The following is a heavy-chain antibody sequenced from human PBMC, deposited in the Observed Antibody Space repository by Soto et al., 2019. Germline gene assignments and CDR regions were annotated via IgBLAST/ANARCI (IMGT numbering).Heavy chain of an antibody. V-gene: IGHV2-5*02. CDR3: AHSMITFGGVIVIPDYFDY. J-gene: IGHJ4*02. Sequence: QITLKESGPTLVKPTQTLTLTCTFSGFSLSTSGVGVGWIRQPPGKALEWLALIYWDDDKRYSPSLKSRLTITKDTSKTQVVLTMTNMDPVDTATYYCAHSMITFGGVIVIPDYFDYWGQGTLVTVSS. CDR1: GFSLSTSGVG. CDR2: IYWDDDK. D-gene: IGHD3-16*02.